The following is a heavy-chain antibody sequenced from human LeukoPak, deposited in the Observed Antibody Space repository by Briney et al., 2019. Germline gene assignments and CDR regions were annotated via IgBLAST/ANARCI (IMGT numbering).Heavy chain of an antibody. J-gene: IGHJ4*02. CDR2: ISSSGSTI. V-gene: IGHV3-11*04. CDR1: GFTFSDYT. CDR3: AGAYCGGDCYSVYFDY. D-gene: IGHD2-21*02. Sequence: GGSLRLSCAASGFTFSDYTMTWVRQAPGKGLEWISYISSSGSTIYYADSVKGRFTISRDNAKNSLYLQMNSLRAEDTAVYYCAGAYCGGDCYSVYFDYWGQGTLVTVSS.